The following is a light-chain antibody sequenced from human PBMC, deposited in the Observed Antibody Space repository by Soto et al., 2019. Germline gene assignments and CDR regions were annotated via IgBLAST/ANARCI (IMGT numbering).Light chain of an antibody. V-gene: IGKV3-11*01. CDR2: DAS. CDR3: QQYNKWPLT. Sequence: EIVLTQSPGTLSLSPGDRATLSCWASQSVSGYLAWYQQKLGQAPRLLIYDASNRATGIPARFSGSGSGTEFTLTISSLQSEDFAVYYCQQYNKWPLTFGGGTKVDIK. CDR1: QSVSGY. J-gene: IGKJ4*01.